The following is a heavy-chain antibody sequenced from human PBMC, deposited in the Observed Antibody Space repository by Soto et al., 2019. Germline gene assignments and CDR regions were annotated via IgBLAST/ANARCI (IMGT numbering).Heavy chain of an antibody. CDR1: GGSFNGYY. J-gene: IGHJ4*02. CDR3: ARGRGSGSYRVRRGPIDY. Sequence: QVQLQPWGAGLLKPSETLSLTCAVYGGSFNGYYLSWIRQPAGKGLEWIGEINHSGSTNYNPSLKRRVTISVDTSKNQFSLKLSSVTAADTAVYYCARGRGSGSYRVRRGPIDYWGQGTLVTVSS. D-gene: IGHD3-10*01. V-gene: IGHV4-34*01. CDR2: INHSGST.